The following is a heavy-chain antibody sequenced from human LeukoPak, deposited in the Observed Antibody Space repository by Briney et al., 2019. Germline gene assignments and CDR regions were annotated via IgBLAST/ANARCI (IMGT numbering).Heavy chain of an antibody. D-gene: IGHD6-6*01. CDR3: AKDPEYSSSSDPDY. CDR2: ISYDGSNK. V-gene: IGHV3-30-3*01. J-gene: IGHJ4*02. Sequence: GGSLRLSCAASGFTFSSYAMHWVRQAPGKGLEWVAVISYDGSNKYYADSVKGRFTISRDNSKNTLYLQMNSLRAEDTAVYYCAKDPEYSSSSDPDYWGQGTLVTVSS. CDR1: GFTFSSYA.